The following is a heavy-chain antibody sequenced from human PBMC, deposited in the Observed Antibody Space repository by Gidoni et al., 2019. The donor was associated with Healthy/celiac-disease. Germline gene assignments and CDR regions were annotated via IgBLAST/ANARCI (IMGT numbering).Heavy chain of an antibody. CDR3: AKDGAKVRGVNWFDP. Sequence: QVQLVESGGGVVQPGRSLRLSCAASGFTFSRYGMHWVRQAPGKGLEWVAVISYDGSNKYYADSVKGRFTISRDNSKNTLYLQMNSLRAEDTAVYYCAKDGAKVRGVNWFDPWGQGTLVTVSS. J-gene: IGHJ5*02. CDR1: GFTFSRYG. D-gene: IGHD3-10*01. V-gene: IGHV3-30*18. CDR2: ISYDGSNK.